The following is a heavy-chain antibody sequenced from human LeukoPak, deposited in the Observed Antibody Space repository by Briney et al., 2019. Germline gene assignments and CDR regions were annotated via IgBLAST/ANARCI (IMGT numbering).Heavy chain of an antibody. D-gene: IGHD2-15*01. CDR3: ARTEAAQNDAFDI. CDR1: GGSISSGGYY. J-gene: IGHJ3*02. CDR2: IYYSGST. Sequence: SETLSLTCTVSGGSISSGGYYWSWIRQHPGKGLEWIGYIYYSGSTYYNPSLKSRVTISVDTPKNQFSLKLSSVTAADTAVYYCARTEAAQNDAFDIWGQGTMVTVSS. V-gene: IGHV4-31*03.